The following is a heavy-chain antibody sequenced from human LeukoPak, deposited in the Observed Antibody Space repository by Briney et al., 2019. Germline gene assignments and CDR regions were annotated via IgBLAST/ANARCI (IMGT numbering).Heavy chain of an antibody. D-gene: IGHD3-9*01. Sequence: PGGSLRLSCAASGFTFTNAWMHWVRQAPGKGLEWVGHIKTKSEGGTIDYAAPVRGRFTISRDDSENTLYLQMNSLKTEDTALYYCSTDQGGDILTGCWGQGTLVTVSS. CDR3: STDQGGDILTGC. V-gene: IGHV3-15*07. CDR2: IKTKSEGGTI. J-gene: IGHJ4*02. CDR1: GFTFTNAW.